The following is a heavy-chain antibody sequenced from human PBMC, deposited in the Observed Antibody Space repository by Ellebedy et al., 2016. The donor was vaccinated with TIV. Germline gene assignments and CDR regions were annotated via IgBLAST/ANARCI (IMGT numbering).Heavy chain of an antibody. CDR3: AADASLVH. Sequence: PGGSLRLSCATSGFIFTSYSMNWVRQAPGKGLEWVSSISSTGYYIYYAASVRGRLTISRDDAKKSLFLQMDSLRAEDTGVYYCAADASLVHWGQGALVTVSS. D-gene: IGHD2-8*02. J-gene: IGHJ4*02. V-gene: IGHV3-21*01. CDR2: ISSTGYYI. CDR1: GFIFTSYS.